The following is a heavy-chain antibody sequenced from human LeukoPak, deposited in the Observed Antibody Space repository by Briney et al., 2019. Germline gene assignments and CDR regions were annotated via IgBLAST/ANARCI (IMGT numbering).Heavy chain of an antibody. D-gene: IGHD2-2*02. CDR3: ARVLNTEAQG. Sequence: PSETLSLTCAVYGGSFSGYYWSWIRQPPGKGLEWIGEINHSGSTNYNPSLKSRVTISVDTSKNQFSLKLSSVTAADTAVYYCARVLNTEAQGWGQGTLVTVSS. CDR1: GGSFSGYY. CDR2: INHSGST. J-gene: IGHJ4*02. V-gene: IGHV4-34*01.